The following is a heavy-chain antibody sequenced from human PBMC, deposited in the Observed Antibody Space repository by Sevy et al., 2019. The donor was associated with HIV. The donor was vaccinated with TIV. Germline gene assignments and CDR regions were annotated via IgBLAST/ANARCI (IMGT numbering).Heavy chain of an antibody. CDR3: ARDHGYSNGWFPYYYYYGMDV. J-gene: IGHJ6*02. V-gene: IGHV4-31*03. CDR1: GGSISSHSYY. D-gene: IGHD6-19*01. Sequence: SETLSLTCSVSGGSISSHSYYWTWIRQHPGKGLEWIGYIHYSGRIYYNPSLKSRVTISLDTSKNQFSLRLRSVTAADTAVYYCARDHGYSNGWFPYYYYYGMDVWGPGTTVTVSS. CDR2: IHYSGRI.